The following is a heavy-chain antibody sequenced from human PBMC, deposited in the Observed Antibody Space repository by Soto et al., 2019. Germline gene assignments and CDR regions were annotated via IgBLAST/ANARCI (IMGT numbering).Heavy chain of an antibody. J-gene: IGHJ4*02. CDR3: ARASGPFDY. CDR1: GFAFSTYG. D-gene: IGHD5-12*01. Sequence: QVQLVESGGGVVQPGRSLRLSCVASGFAFSTYGIHWVRQAPGKGLEWVAVIWYDGSIKYYADSVKGRFTSSRDNSKNTLYLQMNSLRADDTAVYYCARASGPFDYWGQGTQVTVSS. V-gene: IGHV3-33*01. CDR2: IWYDGSIK.